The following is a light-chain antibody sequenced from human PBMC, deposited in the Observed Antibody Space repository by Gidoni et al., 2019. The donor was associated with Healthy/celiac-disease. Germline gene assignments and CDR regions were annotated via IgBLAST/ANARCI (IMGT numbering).Light chain of an antibody. V-gene: IGKV1-5*03. Sequence: DIQMTQSPSTLSASVGDRVTITCRASQSISSWLAWYQQKPGKAPKLLIYKASSLESGVPSRFSGSGSGTEFTLTISSLQPDDFATYYCQQYNSYSTIGQRNQGGNQT. CDR2: KAS. J-gene: IGKJ1*01. CDR1: QSISSW. CDR3: QQYNSYST.